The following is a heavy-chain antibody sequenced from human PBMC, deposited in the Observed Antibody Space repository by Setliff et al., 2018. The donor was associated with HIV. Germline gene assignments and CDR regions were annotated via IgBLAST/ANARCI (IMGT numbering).Heavy chain of an antibody. D-gene: IGHD3-10*01. CDR1: GFTFSAHG. CDR2: INYDESYE. V-gene: IGHV3-30*02. Sequence: GGSLRLSCAASGFTFSAHGVHWVRQAPGKGLEWVAFINYDESYEYYADSVKGRVTISKDNSKNTLYLQMSSLRDEDTAVYYCAKVFFFGVDAFDIWGQGTMVTVSS. J-gene: IGHJ3*02. CDR3: AKVFFFGVDAFDI.